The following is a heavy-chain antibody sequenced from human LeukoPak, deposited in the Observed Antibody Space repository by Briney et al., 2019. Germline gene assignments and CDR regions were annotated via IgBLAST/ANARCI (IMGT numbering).Heavy chain of an antibody. J-gene: IGHJ4*02. CDR3: ARDRFGGWSSGGFDY. V-gene: IGHV3-21*01. CDR1: GFTFSGYS. Sequence: PGGSLRLSCAASGFTFSGYSMNWVRQTPGKGLEWVSFISSSSTYIYYADSVKGRFTISRDNAKNSLYLQMNSLRAEDTAVYYCARDRFGGWSSGGFDYWGQGTLVTVSS. D-gene: IGHD6-19*01. CDR2: ISSSSTYI.